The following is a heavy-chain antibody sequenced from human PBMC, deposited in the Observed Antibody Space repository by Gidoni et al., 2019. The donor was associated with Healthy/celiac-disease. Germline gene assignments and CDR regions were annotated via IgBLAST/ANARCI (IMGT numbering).Heavy chain of an antibody. V-gene: IGHV3-53*01. Sequence: EVQLVESGGGLIQPGGSLRLSCAASGFTVSSNYMSWVRQAPGKGLEWVSVIYSGGRTYYADSVKGRFTISRDNSKNTLYLQMNSLRAEDTAVYYCARGYYYDSSGYYFDYWGQGTLVTVSS. CDR1: GFTVSSNY. J-gene: IGHJ4*02. CDR2: IYSGGRT. CDR3: ARGYYYDSSGYYFDY. D-gene: IGHD3-22*01.